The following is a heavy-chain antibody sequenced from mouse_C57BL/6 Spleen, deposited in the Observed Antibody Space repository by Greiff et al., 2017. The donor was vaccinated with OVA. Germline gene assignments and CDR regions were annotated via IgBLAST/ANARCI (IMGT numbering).Heavy chain of an antibody. CDR1: GYTFTSYW. CDR3: ERGDGSGPSWFAD. J-gene: IGHJ3*01. D-gene: IGHD1-1*01. V-gene: IGHV1-55*01. Sequence: QVQLQQPGAELVKPGASVKMSCKASGYTFTSYWITWVKQRPGQGLEWIGDIYPGSGSTNYNQKFKGKSTLTVDTSSSTAYMQLSSLTSEDSAGYYWERGDGSGPSWFADWGQGTLVTVSA. CDR2: IYPGSGST.